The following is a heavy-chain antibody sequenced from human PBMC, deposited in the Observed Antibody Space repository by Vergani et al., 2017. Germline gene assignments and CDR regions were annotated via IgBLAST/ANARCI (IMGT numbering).Heavy chain of an antibody. CDR3: AREPLYSTTWPFLLLDMDV. J-gene: IGHJ6*02. Sequence: QVQLQESGPGLVRPSQTLSLPCTVSGGSISRGRYYLRLFRQPAGKGLEWIGRFYTGGGTSYNPSLKSRVTISVDTSKNQFSLQLSSVTAADTAVYYCAREPLYSTTWPFLLLDMDVWGQGTTVTVSS. CDR2: FYTGGGT. V-gene: IGHV4-61*02. CDR1: GGSISRGRYY. D-gene: IGHD6-13*01.